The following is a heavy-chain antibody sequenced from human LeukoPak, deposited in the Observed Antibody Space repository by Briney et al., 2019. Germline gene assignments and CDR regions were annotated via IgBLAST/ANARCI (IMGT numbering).Heavy chain of an antibody. Sequence: AGGSLRLSCAASGFTFDDYAMHWVRQAPGKGLEWVSGISWNSGSIGYADSVKGRLTISRDNAKNSLYLQMNSLRAEDTALYYCAKDSHAGGALDYWGQGTLVTVSS. V-gene: IGHV3-9*01. J-gene: IGHJ4*02. CDR3: AKDSHAGGALDY. CDR1: GFTFDDYA. CDR2: ISWNSGSI. D-gene: IGHD2-21*01.